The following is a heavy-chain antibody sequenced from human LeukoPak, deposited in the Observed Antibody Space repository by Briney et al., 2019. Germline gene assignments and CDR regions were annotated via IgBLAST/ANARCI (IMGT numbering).Heavy chain of an antibody. D-gene: IGHD6-19*01. J-gene: IGHJ4*02. CDR1: GFTFSRYA. CDR3: AKGYSSACYDGCDY. V-gene: IGHV3-23*01. CDR2: ISGSGSGVNT. Sequence: GGSLRLSCAASGFTFSRYAMSWVRQAPGKGLEWVSGISGSGSGVNTYCADSVKGRFTISRDNSKNTMYLQMNGLRAEDTAVYYCAKGYSSACYDGCDYWGQGTLVTVSP.